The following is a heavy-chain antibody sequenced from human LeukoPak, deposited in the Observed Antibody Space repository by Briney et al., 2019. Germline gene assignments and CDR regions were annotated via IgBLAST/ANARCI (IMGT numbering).Heavy chain of an antibody. D-gene: IGHD5-18*01. CDR2: IYSGGST. J-gene: IGHJ4*02. CDR3: ARDRGYSHGSY. CDR1: GFTFSSYA. Sequence: PGGSLRLSCAASGFTFSSYAMSWVRQAPGKGLEWVSVIYSGGSTYYADSVKGRFTISRDNSKNTLYLQMNSLRAEDTAVYYCARDRGYSHGSYWGQGTLVTVSS. V-gene: IGHV3-53*01.